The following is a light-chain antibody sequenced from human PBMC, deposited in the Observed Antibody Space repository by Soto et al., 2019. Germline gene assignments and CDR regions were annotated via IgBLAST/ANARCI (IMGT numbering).Light chain of an antibody. Sequence: NFVLTQPHSLSESLGKTVIISCTRSSGSIANKYVHWYQQRPGSAPTTVIFEDDQRPSGVSDRFSGSIDTSSNSASLTIFGLKADDEAAYYCQSTDGATVVFGGGTKVTVL. CDR2: EDD. J-gene: IGLJ2*01. CDR3: QSTDGATVV. V-gene: IGLV6-57*04. CDR1: SGSIANKY.